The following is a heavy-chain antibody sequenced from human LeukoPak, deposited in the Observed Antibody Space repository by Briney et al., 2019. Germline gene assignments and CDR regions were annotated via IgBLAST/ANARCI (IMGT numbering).Heavy chain of an antibody. CDR1: GFTFSSYG. J-gene: IGHJ6*04. CDR3: AREGPSSLVYGMDV. D-gene: IGHD2-2*01. Sequence: GRSLRLSCAASGFTFSSYGMHWVRQAPGKGLEWVAVIWYDGSNKYYADSVKGRFTISRDNSKSTLYLQMNSLRAEDTAVYYCAREGPSSLVYGMDVWGKGTTVTVSS. V-gene: IGHV3-33*01. CDR2: IWYDGSNK.